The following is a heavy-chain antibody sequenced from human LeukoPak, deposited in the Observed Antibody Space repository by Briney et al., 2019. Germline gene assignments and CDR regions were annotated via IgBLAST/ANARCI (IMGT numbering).Heavy chain of an antibody. CDR2: IYYSGNT. CDR1: GGSISSSSYY. Sequence: SETLSLTCTVSGGSISSSSYYWGWIRQPPGKGLEWIGSIYYSGNTYYNPSLKSRLTISVDTSKNQFSLKLSSVTVPDTAVYFCASIYGSSTHFDYWGQGTLVTVSS. CDR3: ASIYGSSTHFDY. D-gene: IGHD6-6*01. V-gene: IGHV4-39*01. J-gene: IGHJ4*02.